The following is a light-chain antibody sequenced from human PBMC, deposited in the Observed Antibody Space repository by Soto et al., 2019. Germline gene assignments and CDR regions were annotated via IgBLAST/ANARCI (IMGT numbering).Light chain of an antibody. Sequence: QSALTQPASVSGSPGQSITISCTGTSSDVGGYNYVSWYQQHPGKAPKFMIYDVSSRPSGVSNRFSGSKSGNTASLTISWLQAEDEADYYCCSYTTSNTRQIVFGTGTKLTVL. J-gene: IGLJ1*01. CDR1: SSDVGGYNY. V-gene: IGLV2-14*03. CDR3: CSYTTSNTRQIV. CDR2: DVS.